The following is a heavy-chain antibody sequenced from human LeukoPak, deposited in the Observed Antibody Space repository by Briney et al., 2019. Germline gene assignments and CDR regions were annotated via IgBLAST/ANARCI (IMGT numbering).Heavy chain of an antibody. CDR2: INHSGST. CDR1: GGSFSGYY. D-gene: IGHD5-24*01. J-gene: IGHJ3*02. V-gene: IGHV4-34*01. CDR3: AREGAEAVATIEDDAFDI. Sequence: SETLSLTCAVYGGSFSGYYWSWIRQPPGKGLEWIGEINHSGSTNYNPSLKSRVTISVDTSKNQFSLKLSSVTAADTAVYYCAREGAEAVATIEDDAFDIWGQGTMVTVSS.